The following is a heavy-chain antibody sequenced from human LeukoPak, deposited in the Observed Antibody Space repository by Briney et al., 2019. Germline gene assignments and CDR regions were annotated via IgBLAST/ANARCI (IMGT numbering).Heavy chain of an antibody. D-gene: IGHD2-8*01. CDR2: INHSGST. CDR1: GGSFSGYY. CDR3: ARHGAGDHFDY. Sequence: PSETLSLTCAVYGGSFSGYYWSWIRQPPGKGLEWIGEINHSGSTNYNPSLKSRVTISVDTSKNQFSLKLSSVTAADTAVYYCARHGAGDHFDYWGQGTLVTVSS. J-gene: IGHJ4*02. V-gene: IGHV4-34*01.